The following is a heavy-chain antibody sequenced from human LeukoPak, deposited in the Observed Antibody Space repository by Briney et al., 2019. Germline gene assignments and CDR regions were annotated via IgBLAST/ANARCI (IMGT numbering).Heavy chain of an antibody. Sequence: GGSLRLSCAASGNSWMHWVRQVPAKGLEWVSHINSDWSWTSYADSAKGRFNISKENAKNTVQLTMNSLKSADRADNSCVSIFEAYWGGGSLLSVSS. CDR1: GNSW. V-gene: IGHV3-74*01. CDR3: VSIFEAY. J-gene: IGHJ4*02. CDR2: INSDWSWT. D-gene: IGHD2-2*01.